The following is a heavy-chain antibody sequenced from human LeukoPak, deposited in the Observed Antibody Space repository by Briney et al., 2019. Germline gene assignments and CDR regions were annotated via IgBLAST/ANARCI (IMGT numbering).Heavy chain of an antibody. J-gene: IGHJ4*02. V-gene: IGHV3-7*03. CDR1: GFTFSSDW. CDR3: ARFPRDPWRFDY. CDR2: IKEDGSES. Sequence: GGSLRLSCAVAGFTFSSDWMTWVRQAPGKGMEWVANIKEDGSESYYVDSVKGRFTISRDNTKNSLYLQMNSLRAEDTAVYYCARFPRDPWRFDYWGQGTLVTVSS. D-gene: IGHD5-12*01.